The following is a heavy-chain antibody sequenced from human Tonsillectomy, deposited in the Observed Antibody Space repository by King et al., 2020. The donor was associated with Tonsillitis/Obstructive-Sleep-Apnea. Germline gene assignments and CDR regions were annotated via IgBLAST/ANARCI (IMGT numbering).Heavy chain of an antibody. Sequence: DVQLVESGGGLVQPGGSLRLSCPASGFTFSSYEMNWVRQAPGKGLEWVSYISSSGSTIYYADSVKGRFTISRDNAKNSLYLQMNSLRAEDTAVYYCARVGGYCSSTSCYVHAFDIWGQGTMVTVSS. D-gene: IGHD2-2*01. V-gene: IGHV3-48*03. CDR1: GFTFSSYE. CDR2: ISSSGSTI. CDR3: ARVGGYCSSTSCYVHAFDI. J-gene: IGHJ3*02.